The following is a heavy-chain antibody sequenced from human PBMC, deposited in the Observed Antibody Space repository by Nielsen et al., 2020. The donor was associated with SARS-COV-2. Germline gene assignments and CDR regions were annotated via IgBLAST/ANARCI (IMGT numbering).Heavy chain of an antibody. Sequence: GESLKISCEASGFTLSSHGMHWVRQPPGKGLEWVAHMWYHGGDENYADSVRGRFTISRDLSKNTVYLQMSSLRVEDTAVYYCARDLTFGAYWFDPWSQGTRVTVSS. J-gene: IGHJ5*02. CDR1: GFTLSSHG. CDR2: MWYHGGDE. CDR3: ARDLTFGAYWFDP. D-gene: IGHD3/OR15-3a*01. V-gene: IGHV3-33*01.